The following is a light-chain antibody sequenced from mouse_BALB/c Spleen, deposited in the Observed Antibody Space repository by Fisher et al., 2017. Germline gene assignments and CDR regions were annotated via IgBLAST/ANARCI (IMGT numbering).Light chain of an antibody. Sequence: IVITQTPAIMSASPGEKVTLTCSASSSVSSSYLYWYQQKPGSSPKLWIYSTSNLASGVPARFSGSGSGTSYSLTISSMEAEDAATYYCQQYHSYPLTFGAGTKLELK. CDR1: SSVSSSY. CDR3: QQYHSYPLT. J-gene: IGKJ5*01. V-gene: IGKV4-79*01. CDR2: STS.